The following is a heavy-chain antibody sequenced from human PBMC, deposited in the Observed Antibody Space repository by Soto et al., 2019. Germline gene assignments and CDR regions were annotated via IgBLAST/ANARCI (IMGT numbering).Heavy chain of an antibody. CDR2: INPNSGGT. Sequence: ASVKVSCKASGYTFTDYFFHWVRQAPGQGLEWMGWINPNSGGTDSAQKFQGWVTMTRDTSTSTVYMELSRLRSEDTAVYYCARDLVQQLVRDAFDYWGQGTLVTVSS. CDR1: GYTFTDYF. J-gene: IGHJ4*02. V-gene: IGHV1-2*04. D-gene: IGHD6-13*01. CDR3: ARDLVQQLVRDAFDY.